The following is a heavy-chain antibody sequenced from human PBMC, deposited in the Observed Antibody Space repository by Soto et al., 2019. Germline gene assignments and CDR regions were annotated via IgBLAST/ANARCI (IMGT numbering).Heavy chain of an antibody. CDR3: ARRRGQNWFDP. J-gene: IGHJ5*02. CDR1: GGSISSSSYY. V-gene: IGHV4-39*01. D-gene: IGHD3-10*01. Sequence: QLQLQESGPGLVKPSETLSLTCTVSGGSISSSSYYWGWIRQPPGKGLEWIGSIYYSGSTYYKPSLKSRVTISVDTSKNQFSLKLSSVTAADTAVYYCARRRGQNWFDPWGQGTLVTVSS. CDR2: IYYSGST.